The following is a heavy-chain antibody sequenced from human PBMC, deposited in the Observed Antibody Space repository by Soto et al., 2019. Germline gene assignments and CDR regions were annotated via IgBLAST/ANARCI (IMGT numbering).Heavy chain of an antibody. D-gene: IGHD5-12*01. Sequence: PSETLSLTCTVSGGSISSSSYYWGWIRQPPGKGLEWIGSIYYSGSTYYNPSLKSRVTISVDTSKNQFSLKLSSVTAADTAVYYCARQWWLRLRSWFDPWGQGTLVTVSS. CDR2: IYYSGST. CDR1: GGSISSSSYY. V-gene: IGHV4-39*01. J-gene: IGHJ5*02. CDR3: ARQWWLRLRSWFDP.